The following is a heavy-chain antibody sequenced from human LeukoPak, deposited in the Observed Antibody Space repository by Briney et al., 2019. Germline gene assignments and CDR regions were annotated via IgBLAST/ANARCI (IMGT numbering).Heavy chain of an antibody. CDR1: GFTFDDYA. J-gene: IGHJ4*02. Sequence: AGGSPRLSCAASGFTFDDYAMHWVRQAPGKGLEWVSGISWNSGSIGYADSVKGRFTISRDNAKNSLYLQMNSLRAEDTALYYCAKDGRGDWGQGTLVTVSS. V-gene: IGHV3-9*01. CDR2: ISWNSGSI. CDR3: AKDGRGD. D-gene: IGHD3-16*01.